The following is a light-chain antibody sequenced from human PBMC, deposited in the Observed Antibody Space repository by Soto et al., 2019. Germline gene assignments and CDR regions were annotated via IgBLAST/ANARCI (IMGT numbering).Light chain of an antibody. J-gene: IGKJ5*01. CDR3: QQYDILPIT. V-gene: IGKV1-33*01. CDR1: QDINIY. CDR2: DAS. Sequence: DVHITHSPCSPFASVWDRVTITCQATQDINIYLNWYQQKPGKAPNLLIYDASNLEIGVPSRFSGSGSGTHFTFTISSLQTEDIGTYYCQQYDILPITFGRGTRLEIK.